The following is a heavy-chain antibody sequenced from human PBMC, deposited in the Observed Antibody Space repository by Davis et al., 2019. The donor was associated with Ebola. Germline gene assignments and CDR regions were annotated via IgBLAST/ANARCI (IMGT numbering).Heavy chain of an antibody. Sequence: GESLKISCAASGFTVNNNSMSWVRQAPGKGLEWVSVIYIGGTTYYADSVKGRFTISSDNFENKLYLQMNSLRAEDTAVYYCARADYYHYTDVWGKGATVTVSS. V-gene: IGHV3-53*01. J-gene: IGHJ6*03. CDR1: GFTVNNNS. CDR3: ARADYYHYTDV. CDR2: IYIGGTT.